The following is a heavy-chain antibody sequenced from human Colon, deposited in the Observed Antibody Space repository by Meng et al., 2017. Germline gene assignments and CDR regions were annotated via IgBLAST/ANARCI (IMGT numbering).Heavy chain of an antibody. CDR2: VSHSGPT. V-gene: IGHV4-4*02. CDR1: GGSIDTTIW. D-gene: IGHD3-3*01. CDR3: VYFWSGYFT. J-gene: IGHJ5*02. Sequence: QVQLQQSGPGLVQPSGTLSLTCAVSGGSIDTTIWWSWVRQPPGKGLEWIGEVSHSGPTRYNPSLKSRVTLSLDDSKNQFSLMLNSVTAADTAVYYCVYFWSGYFTSGQGTLVTVFS.